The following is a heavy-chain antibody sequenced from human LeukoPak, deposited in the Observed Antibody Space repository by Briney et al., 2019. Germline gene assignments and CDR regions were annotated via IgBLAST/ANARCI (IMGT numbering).Heavy chain of an antibody. Sequence: GGSLRLSCAASGFTFSTYWMSWVRQAPGKGLEWVANIRKDGSDIHYVDSVKGRFTVSRDNSRSTLYLQMNSLRVEDTGVYYCARALSQGAGAAVPSAPIDYWGQGTLVTVSS. CDR3: ARALSQGAGAAVPSAPIDY. J-gene: IGHJ4*02. V-gene: IGHV3-7*03. CDR2: IRKDGSDI. CDR1: GFTFSTYW. D-gene: IGHD2-2*01.